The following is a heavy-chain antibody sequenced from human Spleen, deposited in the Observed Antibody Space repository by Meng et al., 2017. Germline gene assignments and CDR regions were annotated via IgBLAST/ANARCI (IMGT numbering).Heavy chain of an antibody. CDR2: IYYSGST. CDR3: ARINRRSLTGFDP. Sequence: QGQLQASGPGLVKPSQTLSLTCTVSGCSISSGGYYWSWIRQHPGKGLEWIGYIYYSGSTYYNPSLKSRVTISVDTSKNQFSLNLSSVTAADTAVYYCARINRRSLTGFDPWGQGTLVTVSS. V-gene: IGHV4-31*03. J-gene: IGHJ5*02. CDR1: GCSISSGGYY. D-gene: IGHD2-8*02.